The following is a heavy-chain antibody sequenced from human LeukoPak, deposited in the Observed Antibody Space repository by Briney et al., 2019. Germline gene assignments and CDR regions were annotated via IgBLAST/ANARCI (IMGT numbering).Heavy chain of an antibody. CDR1: GGSFSGYY. Sequence: PSETLSLTCAVYGGSFSGYYWSWIRQPPGKGLEWIGEINHSGSTNYNPSLKSRVTISVDTSKNQFSLKLSSVAAADTAVYYCARISSGGSDYWGQGTLVTVSS. CDR2: INHSGST. V-gene: IGHV4-34*01. J-gene: IGHJ4*02. CDR3: ARISSGGSDY. D-gene: IGHD1-26*01.